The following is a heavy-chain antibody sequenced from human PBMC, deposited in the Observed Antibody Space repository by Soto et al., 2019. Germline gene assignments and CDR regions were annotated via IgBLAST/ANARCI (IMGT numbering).Heavy chain of an antibody. CDR2: IKSKTDGGTT. Sequence: GSLRLSCAASGFTFSNAWMSWVRESPGKGLEWVGRIKSKTDGGTTDYAAPVKGRFTISRDDSKNTLYLQMNSLKTEDTAVYYCTTDPSSGWYFNWFDPWGQGTLVTVSS. J-gene: IGHJ5*02. D-gene: IGHD6-19*01. V-gene: IGHV3-15*01. CDR1: GFTFSNAW. CDR3: TTDPSSGWYFNWFDP.